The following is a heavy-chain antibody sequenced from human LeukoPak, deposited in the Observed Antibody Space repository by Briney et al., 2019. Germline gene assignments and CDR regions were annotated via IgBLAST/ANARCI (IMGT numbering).Heavy chain of an antibody. J-gene: IGHJ5*02. CDR2: ISGYTGNT. CDR1: GYTFSSYG. V-gene: IGHV1-18*01. D-gene: IGHD3-10*01. CDR3: ARSSWFGGRSEWRWFDP. Sequence: GASVKVSCKASGYTFSSYGISWVRQALGQGLEWMGWISGYTGNTNYAQNLQGRVTMTTDTSTSTAYMELRSLRSDDTALYYCARSSWFGGRSEWRWFDPWGQGTLVTVSS.